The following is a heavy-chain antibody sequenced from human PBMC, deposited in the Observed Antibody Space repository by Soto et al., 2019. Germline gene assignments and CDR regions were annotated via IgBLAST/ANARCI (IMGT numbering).Heavy chain of an antibody. Sequence: GGSLRLSCAASGFTVSSNYMSWVRQAPGKGLEWVSVIYSGGSTYYADSVKGRFTISRHNSKNTLYLQMNSLRAEDTAVYYCAREAYDILTGSAVWGKGTTVTVSS. J-gene: IGHJ6*04. CDR2: IYSGGST. CDR3: AREAYDILTGSAV. CDR1: GFTVSSNY. V-gene: IGHV3-53*04. D-gene: IGHD3-9*01.